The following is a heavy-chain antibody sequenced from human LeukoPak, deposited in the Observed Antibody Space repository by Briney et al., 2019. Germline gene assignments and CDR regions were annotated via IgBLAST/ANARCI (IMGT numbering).Heavy chain of an antibody. D-gene: IGHD2-2*01. V-gene: IGHV3-53*01. CDR1: GFTVSSNY. Sequence: GGSLRLSCAASGFTVSSNYMSWVRQAPGKGLEWVSVIYSGGSTYYADSVKGRFTISRDNSKNTLYLQMNSLRAEDTAVYYCARGNCSSTSCSPPDYWGQGTLVTVSS. J-gene: IGHJ4*02. CDR2: IYSGGST. CDR3: ARGNCSSTSCSPPDY.